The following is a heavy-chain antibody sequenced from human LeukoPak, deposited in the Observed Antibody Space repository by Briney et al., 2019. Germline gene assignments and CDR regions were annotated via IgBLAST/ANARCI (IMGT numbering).Heavy chain of an antibody. Sequence: GESLKISCKGSGYSFTSYWIGWVRQMPGKGLEWMGIIYPGDSDTRYSPSFQGQVTISADKSIRTAYLQWSSLKASDTAMYYCARTYCGGDCYGDAFDIWGQGTMVTVSS. D-gene: IGHD2-21*01. CDR1: GYSFTSYW. CDR2: IYPGDSDT. J-gene: IGHJ3*02. V-gene: IGHV5-51*01. CDR3: ARTYCGGDCYGDAFDI.